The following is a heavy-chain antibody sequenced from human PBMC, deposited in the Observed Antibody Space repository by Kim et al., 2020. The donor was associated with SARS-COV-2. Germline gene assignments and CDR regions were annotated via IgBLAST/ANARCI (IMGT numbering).Heavy chain of an antibody. CDR1: GFTFSSYW. CDR3: VRGVYYYDSNAFGP. D-gene: IGHD3-22*01. J-gene: IGHJ5*02. CDR2: IKSDGTDT. Sequence: GGSLRLSCAASGFTFSSYWMHWVRQVPGKGLIWVSRIKSDGTDTVYAASVKGRFTVSRDNARNTLYLQMKSLRAEDTALYYCVRGVYYYDSNAFGPWGQGTLGT. V-gene: IGHV3-74*01.